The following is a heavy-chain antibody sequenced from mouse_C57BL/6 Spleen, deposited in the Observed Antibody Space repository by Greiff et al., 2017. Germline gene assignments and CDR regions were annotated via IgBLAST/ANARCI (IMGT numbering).Heavy chain of an antibody. J-gene: IGHJ1*03. Sequence: QVQLQQSGAELVRPGASVKLSCKASGYTFTDYYINWVKQRPGQGLEWIARIYPGSGNTYYNEKFKGKATLTAEKSSSTAYLQLSSLTSEDSAVYFCAREGGSSFYWYFDVWGTGTTVTVSS. CDR2: IYPGSGNT. CDR3: AREGGSSFYWYFDV. CDR1: GYTFTDYY. V-gene: IGHV1-76*01. D-gene: IGHD1-1*01.